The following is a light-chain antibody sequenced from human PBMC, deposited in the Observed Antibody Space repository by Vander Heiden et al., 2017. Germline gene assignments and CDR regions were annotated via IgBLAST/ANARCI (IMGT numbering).Light chain of an antibody. Sequence: DIQMTQSPSTLSASVGDRVTITCRASQSISSWLAWYQQKPGKAPKLLIYDASRLESGVPSRFSGSGSGTEFTLTSSSLQPDDFATYYCQQDNSYLTFGQGTKVEIK. J-gene: IGKJ1*01. V-gene: IGKV1-5*01. CDR3: QQDNSYLT. CDR1: QSISSW. CDR2: DAS.